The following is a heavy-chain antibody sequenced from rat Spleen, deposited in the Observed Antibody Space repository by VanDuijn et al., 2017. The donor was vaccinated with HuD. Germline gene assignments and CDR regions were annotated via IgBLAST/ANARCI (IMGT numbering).Heavy chain of an antibody. CDR2: IKAKSSNYVT. CDR3: TWEGPFTWLAY. D-gene: IGHD1-11*01. CDR1: GFTFSDAW. V-gene: IGHV6-8*01. Sequence: EVQLVETGGSLVQPGKSLKLTCATSGFTFSDAWMHWVRQSPEKQLEWVGQIKAKSSNYVTFYAESVRGRFTISRDDSKSIIYLQMNSLKEEDTAIYYGTWEGPFTWLAYWGQGTLVTVSS. J-gene: IGHJ3*01.